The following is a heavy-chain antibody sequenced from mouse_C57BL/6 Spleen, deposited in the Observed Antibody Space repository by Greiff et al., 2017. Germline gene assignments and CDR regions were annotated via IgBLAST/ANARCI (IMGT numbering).Heavy chain of an antibody. CDR1: GFSLTSYG. CDR2: IWGVGST. D-gene: IGHD2-5*01. Sequence: VQWVESGPGLVAPSQSLSITCTVSGFSLTSYGVDWVRQSPGKGLEWLGVIWGVGSTNYNSALKSRLSISKDNSKSQVFLKMNSLQTDDTAMYYCARYSNYGAMDYWGQGTSVTVSS. CDR3: ARYSNYGAMDY. V-gene: IGHV2-6*01. J-gene: IGHJ4*01.